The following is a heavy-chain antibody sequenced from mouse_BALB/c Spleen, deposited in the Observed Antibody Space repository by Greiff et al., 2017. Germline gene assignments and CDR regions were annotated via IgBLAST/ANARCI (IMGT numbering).Heavy chain of an antibody. V-gene: IGHV1S81*02. CDR1: GYTFTSYW. J-gene: IGHJ3*01. Sequence: QVQLQQPGAELVKPGASVKLSCKASGYTFTSYWMHWVKQRPGQGLEWIGEINPSNGRTNYNEKFKSKATLTVDKSSSTAYMQLSSLTSEDSAVYYCASLLSRAPGFADWGQGTLVTVSA. D-gene: IGHD3-3*01. CDR2: INPSNGRT. CDR3: ASLLSRAPGFAD.